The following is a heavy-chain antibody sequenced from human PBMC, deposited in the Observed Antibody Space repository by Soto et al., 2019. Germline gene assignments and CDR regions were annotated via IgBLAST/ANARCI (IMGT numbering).Heavy chain of an antibody. Sequence: SGPKLVNPTPTLTLTCTFSGFSLRTSGAGVAWVRQPPAKALDWLSLKYWDDDKSNSTPPETSLAITKHTPKNYEVLTMHNMAPVETGTDYCAHRPGFSMSFDYWGQGAQVTVSS. D-gene: IGHD3-22*01. CDR2: KYWDDDK. J-gene: IGHJ4*02. CDR1: GFSLRTSGAG. V-gene: IGHV2-5*02. CDR3: AHRPGFSMSFDY.